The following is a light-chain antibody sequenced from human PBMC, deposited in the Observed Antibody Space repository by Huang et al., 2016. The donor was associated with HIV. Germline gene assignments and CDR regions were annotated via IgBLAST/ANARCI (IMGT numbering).Light chain of an antibody. Sequence: EIVLTQSPATLSFFPGQRVSLSCRASQNINTHLAWYQQRPGQPPRLLIYDASSSVPGVAARFSGSGSGTDFTLTISSLESEDFATYYCQQRANGLTFGGGTKV. V-gene: IGKV3-11*01. J-gene: IGKJ4*01. CDR2: DAS. CDR3: QQRANGLT. CDR1: QNINTH.